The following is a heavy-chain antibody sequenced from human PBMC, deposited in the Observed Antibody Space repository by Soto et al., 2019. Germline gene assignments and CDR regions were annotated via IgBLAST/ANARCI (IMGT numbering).Heavy chain of an antibody. V-gene: IGHV4-59*01. Sequence: SATLSLTCTIPGGSIRSYYWTWIRQPPGKGLDWIGYIYYSGSTNYNPSLKSRVTISVDTSKNQFSLKLSSVTAADTAVYYCARAKRSAIAAAGSLEGWFDPWGQGTLVTVS. CDR1: GGSIRSYY. CDR2: IYYSGST. CDR3: ARAKRSAIAAAGSLEGWFDP. D-gene: IGHD6-13*01. J-gene: IGHJ5*02.